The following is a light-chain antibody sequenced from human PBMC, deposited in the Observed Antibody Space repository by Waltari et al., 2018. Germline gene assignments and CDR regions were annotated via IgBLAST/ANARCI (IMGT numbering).Light chain of an antibody. J-gene: IGKJ5*01. CDR2: DAS. CDR1: QSINSY. Sequence: EIVLTQSPATLSLSPGERATLSCRASQSINSYSAWYQQKPGQAPRLLIYDASNRATGVPARLSGSGSGSDCTLTISSLDPEDFAVYYCQQRYNWPLTFGQGTRLEIK. V-gene: IGKV3-11*01. CDR3: QQRYNWPLT.